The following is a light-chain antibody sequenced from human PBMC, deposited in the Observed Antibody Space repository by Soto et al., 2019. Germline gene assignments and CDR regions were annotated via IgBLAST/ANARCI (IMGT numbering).Light chain of an antibody. Sequence: EIVMTQSPATLSVSPGERATLSCRASQSVSSNLAWYQQKPGQAPRLLIYGASTRATGIPATFSGSGSGTEFTLTISSLQSEDFAVYYCQQNNNWPRTFGQGTKVDIK. J-gene: IGKJ1*01. CDR3: QQNNNWPRT. CDR1: QSVSSN. CDR2: GAS. V-gene: IGKV3-15*01.